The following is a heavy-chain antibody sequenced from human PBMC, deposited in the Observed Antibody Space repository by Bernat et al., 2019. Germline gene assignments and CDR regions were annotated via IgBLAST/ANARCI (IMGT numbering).Heavy chain of an antibody. D-gene: IGHD1-26*01. CDR2: IYPGDSET. CDR3: ARHGSGGATGYYFDY. J-gene: IGHJ4*02. CDR1: GYSFTSYW. Sequence: EVQLVQSGAEVKKPGESLKISCKGSGYSFTSYWIGWVRQMPGKGLEWMGIIYPGDSETRYSPSFQVQVTISADKSISNAYLQWSSLKSSESAIYYCARHGSGGATGYYFDYWGQGTLVTVSS. V-gene: IGHV5-51*01.